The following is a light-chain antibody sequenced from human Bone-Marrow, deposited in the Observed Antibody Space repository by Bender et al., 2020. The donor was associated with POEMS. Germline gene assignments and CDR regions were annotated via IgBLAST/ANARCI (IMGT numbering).Light chain of an antibody. Sequence: QSALTQPRSVSGSPGQSVTISCSGTNRDVGGYNYVSWYQQHPGKVPKVIIHDVNKRPSGVPDRFSGSKSGITASLTISGLQAEDEADYYCSAYATSSSAVFGGGTKLTIL. J-gene: IGLJ3*02. CDR2: DVN. CDR3: SAYATSSSAV. V-gene: IGLV2-11*01. CDR1: NRDVGGYNY.